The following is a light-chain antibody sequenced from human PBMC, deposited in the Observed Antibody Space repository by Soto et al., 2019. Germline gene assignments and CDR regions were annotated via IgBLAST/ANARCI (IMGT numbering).Light chain of an antibody. J-gene: IGKJ2*01. V-gene: IGKV1-39*01. Sequence: QMTQSPSSLSASVGDRVTITCRASQRITTYLNWYQQKPGKAPKLLISTSGTLQRGVPSRFSGSGSGTDFTLTITALRPEDFATYFCQQSYSIPYTFGQGAKLEIK. CDR2: TSG. CDR3: QQSYSIPYT. CDR1: QRITTY.